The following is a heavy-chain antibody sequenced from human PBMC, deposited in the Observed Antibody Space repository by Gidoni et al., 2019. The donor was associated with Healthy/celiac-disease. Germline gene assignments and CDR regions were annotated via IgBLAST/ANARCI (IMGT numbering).Heavy chain of an antibody. J-gene: IGHJ4*02. CDR1: GYTFTSYY. V-gene: IGHV1-46*01. CDR3: ARGGRESMVQGDEAYYFDY. CDR2: INPSGGST. D-gene: IGHD3-10*01. Sequence: QVQLVQSGAEVKKPGASVKVSCTASGYTFTSYYMHWVRQAPGKGLEWMGIINPSGGSTSYEQKFQGRVTMTRDTSTSTVYMELSSLRSEDTAVYYCARGGRESMVQGDEAYYFDYWGQGTLVTVSS.